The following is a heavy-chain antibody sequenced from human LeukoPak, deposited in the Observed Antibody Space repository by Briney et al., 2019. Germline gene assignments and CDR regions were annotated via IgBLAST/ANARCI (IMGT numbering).Heavy chain of an antibody. CDR3: ARRYSTSYYFDY. CDR2: ISYSGST. Sequence: NPSETLSLTCTVSGGSISSYYWSWIRQPPGKGLEWIGYISYSGSTKYNPSLRSRVTISVDTSKNQFSLKLSSVTAADTALYYCARRYSTSYYFDYWGQGTLVTVSS. D-gene: IGHD5-12*01. J-gene: IGHJ4*02. CDR1: GGSISSYY. V-gene: IGHV4-59*08.